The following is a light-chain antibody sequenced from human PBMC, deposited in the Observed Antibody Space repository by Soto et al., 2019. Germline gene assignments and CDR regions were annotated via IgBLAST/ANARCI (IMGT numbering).Light chain of an antibody. V-gene: IGLV4-69*01. J-gene: IGLJ3*02. CDR1: SGHSSYA. CDR2: LNSDGSH. Sequence: QPVLTQSPSASASLGASVKLTCTLSSGHSSYAIAWHQQQPEKGPRYLMKLNSDGSHRKGDGIPDRFSGSRSGAERYLTISSLQSEDEADYYCQTWGTGPWVFGGGTKLTVL. CDR3: QTWGTGPWV.